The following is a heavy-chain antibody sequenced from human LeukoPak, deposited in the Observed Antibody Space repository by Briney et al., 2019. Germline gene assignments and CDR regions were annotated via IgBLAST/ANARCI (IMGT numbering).Heavy chain of an antibody. V-gene: IGHV4-34*01. CDR1: GGSFSGYY. CDR2: INHSGST. J-gene: IGHJ4*02. CDR3: ARGPSSGVSDYFDY. Sequence: SETLSLTCAVYGGSFSGYYWSWIRQPPGKGLEWIGEINHSGSTNYNPSLKSRVTISVDTSKNQFSLKLSSVTAADTAVYYCARGPSSGVSDYFDYWGPGTLVTVSP. D-gene: IGHD6-19*01.